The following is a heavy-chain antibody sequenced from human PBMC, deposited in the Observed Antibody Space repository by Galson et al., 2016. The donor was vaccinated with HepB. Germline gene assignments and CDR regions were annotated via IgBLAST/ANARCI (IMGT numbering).Heavy chain of an antibody. CDR2: IYHSGNT. CDR1: GASITSAPYF. Sequence: TLSLTCAVSGASITSAPYFWTWVRQPPGKGLEWIGFIYHSGNTYYNPSLESRVIMSLDRSNNQVSLQLDSVTAADTAVYYCARGGKAELAAAGRYFQHWGQGTLVTVSS. D-gene: IGHD6-13*01. CDR3: ARGGKAELAAAGRYFQH. J-gene: IGHJ1*01. V-gene: IGHV4-30-2*01.